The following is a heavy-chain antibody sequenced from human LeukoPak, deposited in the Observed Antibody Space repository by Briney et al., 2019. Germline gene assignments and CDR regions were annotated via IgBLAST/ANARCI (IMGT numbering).Heavy chain of an antibody. D-gene: IGHD2-2*01. V-gene: IGHV4-39*01. Sequence: PSETLSLTCTVSGGSINSSSNQWGWIRQPPGKGLEWIGSISYSGNTYYKPSLKSRVTVSVDTSKKQFSLKLSSVTAADTAVYFCASIPIVIVPAHLVSWAQGTLFNESS. CDR3: ASIPIVIVPAHLVS. J-gene: IGHJ4*02. CDR1: GGSINSSSNQ. CDR2: ISYSGNT.